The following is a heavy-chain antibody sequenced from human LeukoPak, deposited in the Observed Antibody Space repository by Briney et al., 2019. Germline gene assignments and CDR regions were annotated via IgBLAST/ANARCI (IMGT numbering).Heavy chain of an antibody. CDR1: GFTFSNYP. CDR3: AREGGYSYEIDY. Sequence: GGSLRLSCVASGFTFSNYPMHWDRQAPGKGLEWVAVISYDGSNKYYADSVKGRFTISRDNSKNTLYLQMNSLRAEDTAVYYCAREGGYSYEIDYWGQGTLVTVSS. J-gene: IGHJ4*02. CDR2: ISYDGSNK. V-gene: IGHV3-30*04. D-gene: IGHD5-18*01.